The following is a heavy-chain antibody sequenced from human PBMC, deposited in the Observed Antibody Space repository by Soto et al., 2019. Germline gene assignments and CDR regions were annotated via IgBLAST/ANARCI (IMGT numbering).Heavy chain of an antibody. CDR3: AKGVPGIAVACIGYFQH. CDR1: GFTFSRYA. V-gene: IGHV3-23*01. Sequence: GGSLRLSCAASGFTFSRYAMSWVRQAPGKGLEWVSGISGSGDSTYYADSLKGRFTISRDNSKNTLYLQMNSLRAEDTAVYYCAKGVPGIAVACIGYFQHWGQGT. CDR2: ISGSGDST. J-gene: IGHJ1*01. D-gene: IGHD6-19*01.